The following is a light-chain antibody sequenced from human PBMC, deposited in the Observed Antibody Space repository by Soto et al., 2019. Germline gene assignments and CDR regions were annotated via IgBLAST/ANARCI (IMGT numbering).Light chain of an antibody. Sequence: QSALTQPASVSGSPGQSITISCTGTSSDVGSYNLVSWYQKHPGKAPKLMIYEGSKRPSGVSNRFSGSKSGNTASLTVSGLQAEDEADYYCSSYAGSNNVVFGGGTKLTVL. J-gene: IGLJ2*01. CDR2: EGS. V-gene: IGLV2-14*02. CDR1: SSDVGSYNL. CDR3: SSYAGSNNVV.